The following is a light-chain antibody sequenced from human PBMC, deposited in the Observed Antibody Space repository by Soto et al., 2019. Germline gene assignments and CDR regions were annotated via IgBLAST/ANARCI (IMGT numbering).Light chain of an antibody. CDR1: QSVGNN. Sequence: EIVLTQSPATLSVSPGDRATISCRASQSVGNNFAWYQQKPGQAPRLLIFATSTRATGVPARFSGSGSGTEFTLPISSLQSEDFAVYYCQQYGDWPLTFGGGAKVEIE. V-gene: IGKV3-15*01. J-gene: IGKJ4*01. CDR2: ATS. CDR3: QQYGDWPLT.